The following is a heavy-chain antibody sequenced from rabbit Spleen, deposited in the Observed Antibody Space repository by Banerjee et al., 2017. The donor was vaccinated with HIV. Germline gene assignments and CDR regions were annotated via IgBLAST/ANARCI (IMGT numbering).Heavy chain of an antibody. J-gene: IGHJ6*01. D-gene: IGHD8-1*01. CDR1: GFTISSSYW. Sequence: QEQLEESGGDLVKPEGSLTLTCTASGFTISSSYWICWVRQAPGKGLEWIACIDTGSSGFTYFASWAKGRFTISKTSSTTVTLQVTSLTAADTATYFCARDSGTSFSSYGMDLWGPGTLVTVS. CDR2: IDTGSSGFT. V-gene: IGHV1S45*01. CDR3: ARDSGTSFSSYGMDL.